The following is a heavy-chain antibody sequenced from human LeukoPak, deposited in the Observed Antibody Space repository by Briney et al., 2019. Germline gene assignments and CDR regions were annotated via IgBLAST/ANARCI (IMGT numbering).Heavy chain of an antibody. CDR1: GFTFSSSW. Sequence: GGSLRLSCGASGFTFSSSWMHWVRQAPGKGVVWVSQINSDGGVTNYADFVKGRVTLPRDNAKKMLYLQMNSLRAEDTAVYYCARDGPCINGVCYTDFDYWGQGTPVTVSS. CDR2: INSDGGVT. V-gene: IGHV3-74*01. D-gene: IGHD2-8*01. J-gene: IGHJ4*02. CDR3: ARDGPCINGVCYTDFDY.